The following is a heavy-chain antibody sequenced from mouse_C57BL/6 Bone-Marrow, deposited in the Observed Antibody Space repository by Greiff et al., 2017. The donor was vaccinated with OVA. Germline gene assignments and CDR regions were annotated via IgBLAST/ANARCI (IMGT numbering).Heavy chain of an antibody. CDR2: INPNNGGT. CDR1: GYTFTDYY. V-gene: IGHV1-26*01. CDR3: ARSDGYYEAD. J-gene: IGHJ3*01. Sequence: EVKLQQSGPELVKPGASVKISCKASGYTFTDYYMNWVKQSHGKSLEWIGDINPNNGGTSYNQKFKGKATLTVDKSSSTAYMELRSLTSEDSAVYYCARSDGYYEADWGQGTLVTVSA. D-gene: IGHD2-3*01.